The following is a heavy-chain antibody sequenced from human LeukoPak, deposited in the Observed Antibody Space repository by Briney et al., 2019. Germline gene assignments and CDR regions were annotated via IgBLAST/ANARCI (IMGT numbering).Heavy chain of an antibody. D-gene: IGHD6-13*01. V-gene: IGHV1-18*01. CDR3: ARTYSSSCMPYYFDY. CDR1: GYTFTSYG. J-gene: IGHJ4*02. Sequence: GASVKVSCKASGYTFTSYGISWVRQAPGQGLEWMGWISAYNGNTNYAQKLQGRVTMTTGTSTSTAYMELRSLRSDDTAVYYCARTYSSSCMPYYFDYWGQGTLVTVSS. CDR2: ISAYNGNT.